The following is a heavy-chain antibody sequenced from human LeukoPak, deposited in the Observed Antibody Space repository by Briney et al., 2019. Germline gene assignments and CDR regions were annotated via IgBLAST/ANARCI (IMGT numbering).Heavy chain of an antibody. CDR1: GLTFSNYW. CDR3: VRSRYCSVGRCYSDY. Sequence: GGSLRLSCAASGLTFSNYWMNWVRQAPGKGLEWVANIKLDGSEKYYVDSVKGRFTISRDNAKNSLYLQMNSLRAEDTAVYYCVRSRYCSVGRCYSDYWGQGTLVTVSS. CDR2: IKLDGSEK. J-gene: IGHJ4*02. V-gene: IGHV3-7*04. D-gene: IGHD2-15*01.